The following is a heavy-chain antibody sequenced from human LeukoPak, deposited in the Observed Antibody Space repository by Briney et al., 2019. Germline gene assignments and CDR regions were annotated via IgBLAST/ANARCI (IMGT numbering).Heavy chain of an antibody. V-gene: IGHV1-18*04. D-gene: IGHD2-2*01. CDR1: GHTFTSYG. CDR3: ARADIVVVPADSWFDP. Sequence: ASVKVSCKASGHTFTSYGISWVRQAPGQGLEWMGWISAYNGNTNYAQKLQGRVTMTTDTSTSTAYMELRSLRSDDTAVYYCARADIVVVPADSWFDPWGQGTLVTVSS. CDR2: ISAYNGNT. J-gene: IGHJ5*02.